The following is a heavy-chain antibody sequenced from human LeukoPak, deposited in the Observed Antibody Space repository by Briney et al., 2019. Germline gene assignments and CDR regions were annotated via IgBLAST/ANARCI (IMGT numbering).Heavy chain of an antibody. CDR2: IYSSGST. CDR1: GGSISNYY. J-gene: IGHJ4*02. D-gene: IGHD3-22*01. CDR3: AREGGYYDSSGYQWVDY. Sequence: PSETLSLTCTVSGGSISNYYWSWIRQPAGKGLEWIGRIYSSGSTSYNPPLKSRITMLVDTSKNQFSLKVTSVTAADTAVYYCAREGGYYDSSGYQWVDYWGQGTLVTVSS. V-gene: IGHV4-4*07.